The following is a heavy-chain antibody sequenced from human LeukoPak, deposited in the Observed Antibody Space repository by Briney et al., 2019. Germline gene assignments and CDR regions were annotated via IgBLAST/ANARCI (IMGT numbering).Heavy chain of an antibody. J-gene: IGHJ4*02. CDR3: AKDRDYGDYYYFDY. Sequence: PGGSLRPSCAASGFTFSSYGMHWVRQAPGKGLEWVAFIRYDGSNKYYADSVKGRFTISRDNSKNTLYLQMNSLRAEDTAVYYCAKDRDYGDYYYFDYWGQGTLVTVSS. CDR2: IRYDGSNK. CDR1: GFTFSSYG. D-gene: IGHD4-17*01. V-gene: IGHV3-30*02.